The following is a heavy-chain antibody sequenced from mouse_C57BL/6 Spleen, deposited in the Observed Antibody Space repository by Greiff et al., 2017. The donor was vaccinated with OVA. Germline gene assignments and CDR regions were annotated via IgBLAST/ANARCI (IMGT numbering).Heavy chain of an antibody. CDR2: IRNKANGYTT. CDR1: GFTFTDYY. Sequence: VQLQQSGGGLVQPGGSLSLSCAASGFTFTDYYMSWVRQPPGKALEWLGFIRNKANGYTTEYSASVKGRFTISRDNSQSILYLQMNALRAEDSATYYCARFHYYGRAMDDWGQGTSVTVSS. V-gene: IGHV7-3*01. CDR3: ARFHYYGRAMDD. J-gene: IGHJ4*01. D-gene: IGHD1-1*01.